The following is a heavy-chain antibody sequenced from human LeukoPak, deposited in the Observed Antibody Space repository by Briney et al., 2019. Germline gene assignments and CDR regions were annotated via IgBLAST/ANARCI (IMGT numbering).Heavy chain of an antibody. CDR1: GASVSCHY. J-gene: IGHJ4*02. CDR2: VSYSGGT. Sequence: SETLSLTCTVSGASVSCHYWSWIRQPPGKGLEWIGYVSYSGGTNYNPSLKSRVTISLDTSKDQFSLRLNSVTAADTAVYYCARLSTYYDFWSPLDYWGQGTLVTVSS. CDR3: ARLSTYYDFWSPLDY. D-gene: IGHD3-3*01. V-gene: IGHV4-59*02.